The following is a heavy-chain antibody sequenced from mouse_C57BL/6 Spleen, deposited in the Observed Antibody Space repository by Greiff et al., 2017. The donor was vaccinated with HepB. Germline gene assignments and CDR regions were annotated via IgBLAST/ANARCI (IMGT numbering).Heavy chain of an antibody. Sequence: VQLQQSGAELAKPGASVKLSCKASGYTFTSYWMHWVKQRPGQGLEWIGYINPSSGYTKYNQKFKDKATLTADRSSSTAYMQLNRLTYEDSAVYYCARYDYIYYYAMDYWGQGTSVTVSS. J-gene: IGHJ4*01. CDR1: GYTFTSYW. CDR2: INPSSGYT. CDR3: ARYDYIYYYAMDY. V-gene: IGHV1-7*01. D-gene: IGHD2-4*01.